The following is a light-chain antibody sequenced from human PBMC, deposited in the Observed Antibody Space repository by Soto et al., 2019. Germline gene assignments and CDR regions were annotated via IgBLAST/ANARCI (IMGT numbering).Light chain of an antibody. CDR2: DAS. J-gene: IGKJ4*01. CDR1: QTVRNNY. CDR3: QQFSSYPLT. V-gene: IGKV3-20*01. Sequence: FVLTQSPGTLSLSPMERATLSFMASQTVRNNYLAWYQQKPGQAPRLLIYDASSRATGIPDRFSGGGSGTDFTLTISRLEPEDFAVYYCQQFSSYPLTFGGGSKVDIK.